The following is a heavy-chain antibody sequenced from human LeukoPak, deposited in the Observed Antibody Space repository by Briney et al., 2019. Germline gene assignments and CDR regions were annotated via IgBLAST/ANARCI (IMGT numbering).Heavy chain of an antibody. J-gene: IGHJ4*02. V-gene: IGHV3-23*01. D-gene: IGHD6-13*01. CDR3: ARGVSSSSWSDFDY. CDR2: MSGSGGTT. CDR1: GFTIYTYA. Sequence: GGSLRLSCAASGFTIYTYAMNWVRQAPEKGLEWVSAMSGSGGTTYYADSVKGRFTISRDNSKNTLYLQMNSPRAEDTAVYYCARGVSSSSWSDFDYWGQGTLVTVSS.